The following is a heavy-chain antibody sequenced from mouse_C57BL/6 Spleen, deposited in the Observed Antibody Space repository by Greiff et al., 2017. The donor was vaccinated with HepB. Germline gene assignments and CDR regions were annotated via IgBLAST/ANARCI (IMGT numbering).Heavy chain of an antibody. CDR2: ISYDGSN. V-gene: IGHV3-6*01. CDR3: ATRTGSYWYFDV. J-gene: IGHJ1*03. D-gene: IGHD4-1*01. Sequence: VQLKESGPGLVKPSQSLSLTCSVTGYSITSGYYWNWIRQFPGNKLEWMGYISYDGSNNYNPSLKNRISITRDTSKNQFFLKLNSVTTEDTATYYCATRTGSYWYFDVWGTGTTVTVSS. CDR1: GYSITSGYY.